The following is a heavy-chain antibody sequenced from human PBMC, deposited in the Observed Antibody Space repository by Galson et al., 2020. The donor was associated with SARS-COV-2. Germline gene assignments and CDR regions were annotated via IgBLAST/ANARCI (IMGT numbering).Heavy chain of an antibody. CDR3: ARVSRGNYYDSSGPTGYFDY. CDR2: IYYSGST. D-gene: IGHD3-22*01. J-gene: IGHJ4*02. Sequence: SETLSLTCTVSGGSISSHYWSWIRQPPGKGLEWIGYIYYSGSTNYNPSLKSRVTISVDTSKNQFSLKLSSVTAADTAVYYCARVSRGNYYDSSGPTGYFDYWGQGTLVTVSS. CDR1: GGSISSHY. V-gene: IGHV4-59*11.